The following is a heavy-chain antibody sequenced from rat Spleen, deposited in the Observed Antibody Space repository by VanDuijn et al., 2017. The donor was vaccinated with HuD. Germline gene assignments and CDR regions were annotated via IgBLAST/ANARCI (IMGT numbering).Heavy chain of an antibody. D-gene: IGHD1-7*01. V-gene: IGHV5-31*01. CDR3: TREGLYSGYGLFAY. Sequence: EVQLVESGGGLVQPGRSLKLSCVASGFTFNNYWMTWIRQAPGKGLEWVASITNTGGSTYYPDSVKGRFTISRDNAKSTLYLQMNSLRSEDTASYYSTREGLYSGYGLFAYWGQGTLVTVSS. CDR2: ITNTGGST. J-gene: IGHJ3*01. CDR1: GFTFNNYW.